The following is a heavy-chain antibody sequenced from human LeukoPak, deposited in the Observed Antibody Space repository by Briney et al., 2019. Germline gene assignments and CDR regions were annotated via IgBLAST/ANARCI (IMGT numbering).Heavy chain of an antibody. CDR1: GYTFTSYY. J-gene: IGHJ4*02. V-gene: IGHV1-2*06. Sequence: APVKVFCKASGYTFTSYYMHWVRQAPGQGLEWMGRINPNSGGTNYAQKFQGRVTMTRDTSISTAYMELSRLRSDDTAVYYCARGLNWGAVAGAENFDYWGQGTLVTVSS. CDR2: INPNSGGT. D-gene: IGHD6-19*01. CDR3: ARGLNWGAVAGAENFDY.